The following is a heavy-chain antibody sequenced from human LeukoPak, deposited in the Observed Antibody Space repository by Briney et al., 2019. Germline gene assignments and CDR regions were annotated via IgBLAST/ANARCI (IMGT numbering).Heavy chain of an antibody. D-gene: IGHD6-13*01. Sequence: SETLSLTCTVSGGSISSSSCCWGWIRQPPGKGLEWIGIIYYTGSSYYNPSLQSRVTVSVDTSKNQFSLILSSVTAADTAVYYCAASCSSSWYFDYWGQGTLVTVSS. CDR1: GGSISSSSCC. V-gene: IGHV4-39*01. J-gene: IGHJ4*02. CDR3: AASCSSSWYFDY. CDR2: IYYTGSS.